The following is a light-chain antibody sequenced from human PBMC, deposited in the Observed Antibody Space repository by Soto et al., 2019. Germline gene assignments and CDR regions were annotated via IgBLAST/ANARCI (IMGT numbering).Light chain of an antibody. CDR1: QRVSNGY. Sequence: EIVLTQSPGTLSLSPGERATLSCISSQRVSNGYLAWYQQKPGQAPGLLIYRASSRAAGIPDRFSGSGSGTEFTLTISSLQPDDFATYYCQHYNSYSEAFGQGTKVDIK. V-gene: IGKV3-20*01. CDR2: RAS. J-gene: IGKJ1*01. CDR3: QHYNSYSEA.